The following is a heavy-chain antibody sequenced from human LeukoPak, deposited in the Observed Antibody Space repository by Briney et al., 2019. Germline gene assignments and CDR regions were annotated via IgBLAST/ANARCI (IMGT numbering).Heavy chain of an antibody. Sequence: GGSLRLSCAASGFTFSSYAMSWVRQAPGKGLEWVSAISGSGGSTYYADSVKGRFTISRDNSKNTLYLQMNSLRAEDTAVYYCAKTEITMVRGVIITHYFDYWGQGTLVTVSS. CDR2: ISGSGGST. D-gene: IGHD3-10*01. CDR3: AKTEITMVRGVIITHYFDY. CDR1: GFTFSSYA. V-gene: IGHV3-23*01. J-gene: IGHJ4*02.